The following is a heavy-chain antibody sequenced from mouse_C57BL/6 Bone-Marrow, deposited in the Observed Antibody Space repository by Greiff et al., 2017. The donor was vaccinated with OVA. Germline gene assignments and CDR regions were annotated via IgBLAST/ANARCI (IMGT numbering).Heavy chain of an antibody. D-gene: IGHD1-1*01. Sequence: EVMLVESEGGLVQPGSSMKLSCTASGFTFSDYYMAWVRQVPEKGLEWVANINYDGSSTYYLDSLKSRFIISRDNAKNILYLQMSSLKSEDTATYYCARWDYYGSSYVGFAYWGQGTLVTVSA. CDR3: ARWDYYGSSYVGFAY. V-gene: IGHV5-16*01. J-gene: IGHJ3*01. CDR2: INYDGSST. CDR1: GFTFSDYY.